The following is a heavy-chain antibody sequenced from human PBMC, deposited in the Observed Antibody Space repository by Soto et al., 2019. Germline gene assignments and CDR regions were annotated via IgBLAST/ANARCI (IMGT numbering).Heavy chain of an antibody. CDR1: GYTFTSYA. J-gene: IGHJ4*02. Sequence: QVQLVQSGAEVKKPGASVKVSCKASGYTFTSYAMHWVRQAPGQRLEWMGWINAGNGNTKYSQKFQGRVTITRDTSASTAYMELSSLRSEDTAVYYCARDHIAVATRTFDYWGQGTLVTVSS. CDR2: INAGNGNT. V-gene: IGHV1-3*01. CDR3: ARDHIAVATRTFDY. D-gene: IGHD6-19*01.